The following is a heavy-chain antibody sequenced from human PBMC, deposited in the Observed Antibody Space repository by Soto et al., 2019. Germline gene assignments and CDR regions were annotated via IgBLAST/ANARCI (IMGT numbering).Heavy chain of an antibody. D-gene: IGHD2-2*01. CDR1: GGSFSGYY. Sequence: PSETLSLTCAVYGGSFSGYYWSWIRQPPGKGLEWIGEINHSGSTNYTPSLKSRVTISVDTSKNQFSLKLSSVTAAVTAVYYCARDTVVPAARADWFDPGGQATLVTVSS. CDR3: ARDTVVPAARADWFDP. V-gene: IGHV4-34*01. CDR2: INHSGST. J-gene: IGHJ5*02.